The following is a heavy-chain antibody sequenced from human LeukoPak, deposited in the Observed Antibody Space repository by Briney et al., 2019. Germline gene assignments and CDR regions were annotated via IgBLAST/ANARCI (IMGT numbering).Heavy chain of an antibody. Sequence: SETLSLTCTVSGGSISNGGYYWSWIRQHPGKGLEWIGYIYDSGTIYYSPALQGRVTISVDTSDNKFSLKLRSLTAADTAVYYCARGGDRRGFDYWGQGTLVTVSS. CDR3: ARGGDRRGFDY. CDR2: IYDSGTI. CDR1: GGSISNGGYY. V-gene: IGHV4-31*03. J-gene: IGHJ4*02. D-gene: IGHD1-14*01.